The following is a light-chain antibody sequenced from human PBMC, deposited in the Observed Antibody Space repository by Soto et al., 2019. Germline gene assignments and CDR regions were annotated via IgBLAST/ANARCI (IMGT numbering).Light chain of an antibody. CDR3: SAWDDSLNGPV. Sequence: QSVLTQPPSVSEAPRQRVTISCSGSSSNIGNNAVNWYQQLPGKAPKLLIYYDDLLPSGVSDRSSGSKSGTSASLAISGLQSEDEDYYYWSAWDDSLNGPVFGGGTKVTVL. CDR1: SSNIGNNA. CDR2: YDD. V-gene: IGLV1-36*01. J-gene: IGLJ2*01.